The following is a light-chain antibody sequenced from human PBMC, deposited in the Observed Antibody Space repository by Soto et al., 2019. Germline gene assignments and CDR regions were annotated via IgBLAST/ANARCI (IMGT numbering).Light chain of an antibody. CDR3: QQGNSFPFT. CDR1: QGISNG. Sequence: DIQMTQSPSSVSASVGDRVSITCRASQGISNGLAWYQQQPGRAPKHLIYAASSLRSGVSSRFSGSGSGRAVTLPISSLQPEDFATYYCQQGNSFPFTFGPGTKVDIK. V-gene: IGKV1D-12*01. J-gene: IGKJ3*01. CDR2: AAS.